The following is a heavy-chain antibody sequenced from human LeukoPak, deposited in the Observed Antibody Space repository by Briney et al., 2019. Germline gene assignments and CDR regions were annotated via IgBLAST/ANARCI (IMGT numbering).Heavy chain of an antibody. CDR1: GYSISSGYY. CDR2: IYHSGST. CDR3: ARVEYDFWSGSGSYIVDY. D-gene: IGHD3-3*01. Sequence: SETLSLTCTVSGYSISSGYYWGWIRQPPGKGLKWIGSIYHSGSTYYNPSLKSRVTISVDTSKNQFSLKLSSVTAADTAVYYCARVEYDFWSGSGSYIVDYWGQGTLVTVSS. V-gene: IGHV4-38-2*02. J-gene: IGHJ4*02.